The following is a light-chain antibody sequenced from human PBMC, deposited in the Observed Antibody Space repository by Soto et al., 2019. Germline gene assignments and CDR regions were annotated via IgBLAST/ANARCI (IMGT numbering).Light chain of an antibody. CDR1: SSNIGAGYE. Sequence: QSVLTQPPSVSEAPGQRVTISCTGSSSNIGAGYEAHWYQQVPGTAPKLLIYENNNRPSGVPDRFSGSKSGTSASLAITGLQAEDEAEYYCQSYASSLSGHVFGTGTKVTVL. J-gene: IGLJ1*01. V-gene: IGLV1-40*01. CDR2: ENN. CDR3: QSYASSLSGHV.